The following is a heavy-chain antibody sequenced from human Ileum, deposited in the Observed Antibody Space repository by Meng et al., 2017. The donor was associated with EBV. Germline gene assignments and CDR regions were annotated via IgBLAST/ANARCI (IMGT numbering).Heavy chain of an antibody. Sequence: VPVMEGGHALGKPSGSLSLTCAAFGGYISSSNWWSWARQPPVKGLEWIREIYQSGSTNYNASLKSRLTLSVDKSKNQFSLNLSSVTAADTAVYYCARVGQWLPIDYWGQGTLVTVSS. CDR2: IYQSGST. D-gene: IGHD6-19*01. CDR1: GGYISSSNW. J-gene: IGHJ4*02. CDR3: ARVGQWLPIDY. V-gene: IGHV4-4*02.